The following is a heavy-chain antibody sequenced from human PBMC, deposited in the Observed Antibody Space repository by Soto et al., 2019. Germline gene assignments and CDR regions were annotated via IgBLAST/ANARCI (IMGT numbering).Heavy chain of an antibody. V-gene: IGHV3-48*03. J-gene: IGHJ4*02. Sequence: GGSLRLSCAASGFTFSSYEMNWVRQAPGKGLEWVSYISSSGSTIYYADSVKGRFTISRDKSKNTLYLQMNSLRVEDTAVYFCARVLATGTGRGFYDSWGQGTLVTVSS. CDR1: GFTFSSYE. CDR2: ISSSGSTI. D-gene: IGHD5-12*01. CDR3: ARVLATGTGRGFYDS.